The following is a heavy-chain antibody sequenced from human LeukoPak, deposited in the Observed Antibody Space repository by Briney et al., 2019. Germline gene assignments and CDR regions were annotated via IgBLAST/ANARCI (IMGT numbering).Heavy chain of an antibody. CDR3: AKGRRPSSGSSNRNWFDP. D-gene: IGHD1-26*01. CDR2: MNPNSGNT. Sequence: ASVKVFCKASGYTFTSYDINWVRQATGQGLEWMGWMNPNSGNTGYAQKFQGRVTITRNTSISTAYMELSSLRSEDTAVYYCAKGRRPSSGSSNRNWFDPWGQGTLVTVSS. J-gene: IGHJ5*02. V-gene: IGHV1-8*03. CDR1: GYTFTSYD.